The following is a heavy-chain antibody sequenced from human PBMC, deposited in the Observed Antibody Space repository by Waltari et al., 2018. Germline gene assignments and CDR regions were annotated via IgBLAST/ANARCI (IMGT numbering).Heavy chain of an antibody. Sequence: QVQLVQSGAEVKKPGSSVKVSCKASGGTFSSYATRWVRQAPGQGLEWMGRIIPILGIANYAQKFQGRVTITADKSTSTAYMELSSLRSEDTAVYYCARDQKMLWSVRRADNWFDPWGQGTLVTVSS. CDR3: ARDQKMLWSVRRADNWFDP. J-gene: IGHJ5*02. CDR2: IIPILGIA. V-gene: IGHV1-69*04. D-gene: IGHD5-18*01. CDR1: GGTFSSYA.